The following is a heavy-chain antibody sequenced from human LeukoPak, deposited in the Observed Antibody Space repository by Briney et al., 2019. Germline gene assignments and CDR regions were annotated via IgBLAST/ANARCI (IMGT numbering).Heavy chain of an antibody. CDR1: GGSVSSGSYY. CDR2: IYYSGST. J-gene: IGHJ6*02. Sequence: SETLSLTCTVSGGSVSSGSYYWSWIRQPPGKGLEWIGYIYYSGSTNYNPSLKSRVTISVDTSKNQFSLKLSSVTAADTAVYYCARDIYKAKGLYYYYYGMDVWGQGTTVTVSS. D-gene: IGHD1-14*01. V-gene: IGHV4-61*01. CDR3: ARDIYKAKGLYYYYYGMDV.